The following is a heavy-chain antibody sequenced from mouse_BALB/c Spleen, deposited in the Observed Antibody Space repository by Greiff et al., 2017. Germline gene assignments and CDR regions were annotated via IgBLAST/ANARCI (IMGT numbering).Heavy chain of an antibody. CDR3: ARELGVDY. CDR2: INPSTGYT. J-gene: IGHJ2*01. Sequence: QVQLQQSGAELAKPGASVKMSCKASGYTFTSYWMHWVKQRPGQGLEWIGYINPSTGYTEYNQKFKDKATLTADKSSSTAYMQLSSLTSEDSAVYYCARELGVDYWGQGTTLTVSS. D-gene: IGHD4-1*01. CDR1: GYTFTSYW. V-gene: IGHV1-7*01.